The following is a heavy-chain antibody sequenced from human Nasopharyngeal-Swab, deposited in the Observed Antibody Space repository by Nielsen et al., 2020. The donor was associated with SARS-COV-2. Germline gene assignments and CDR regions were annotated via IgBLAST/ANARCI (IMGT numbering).Heavy chain of an antibody. CDR1: GYSFTSYW. Sequence: GGSLRLSCKGSGYSFTSYWIGWVRQMPGKGLEWMGIIYPGDSDTRYSPSFQGQVTISADKSISTAYLQWSSLKASDTAVYYCARLAECSGGSCYFRGLDYWGQGTLVTVSS. CDR2: IYPGDSDT. J-gene: IGHJ4*02. V-gene: IGHV5-51*01. CDR3: ARLAECSGGSCYFRGLDY. D-gene: IGHD2-15*01.